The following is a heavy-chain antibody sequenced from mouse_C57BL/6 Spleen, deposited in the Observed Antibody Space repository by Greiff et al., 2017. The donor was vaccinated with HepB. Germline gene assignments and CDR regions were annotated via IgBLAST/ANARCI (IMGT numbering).Heavy chain of an antibody. CDR1: GYAFSSYW. CDR3: AREEGIITTVYYFDY. D-gene: IGHD1-1*01. CDR2: IYPGDGDT. V-gene: IGHV1-80*01. Sequence: VQLQQSGAELVKPGASVKISCKASGYAFSSYWMNWVKQRPGKGLEWIGQIYPGDGDTNYNGKFKGKATLTADKSSSTAYMQLSSLTSEDSAVYFCAREEGIITTVYYFDYWGQGTTLTVSS. J-gene: IGHJ2*01.